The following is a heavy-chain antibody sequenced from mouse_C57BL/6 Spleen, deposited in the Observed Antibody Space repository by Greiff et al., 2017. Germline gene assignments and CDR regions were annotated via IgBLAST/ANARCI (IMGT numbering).Heavy chain of an antibody. CDR3: ARPYYYGSSGYFDV. V-gene: IGHV5-17*01. D-gene: IGHD1-1*01. J-gene: IGHJ1*03. CDR1: GFTFSDYG. Sequence: EVKVVESGGGLVKPGGSLKLSCAASGFTFSDYGMHWVRQAPEKGLEWVAYISSGSSTIYYADTVKGRFTIYRDNAKNTLFLQMTSLRSEDTAMYYCARPYYYGSSGYFDVWGTGTTVTVSS. CDR2: ISSGSSTI.